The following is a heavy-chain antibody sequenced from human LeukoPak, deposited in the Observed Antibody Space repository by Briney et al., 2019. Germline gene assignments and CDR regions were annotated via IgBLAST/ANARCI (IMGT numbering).Heavy chain of an antibody. D-gene: IGHD4-17*01. V-gene: IGHV4-30-4*01. CDR2: SYYSGST. Sequence: SETLSLTCTVSGGSISSGDYYWSWIRKSPGKGLEWIGYSYYSGSTYYNPSLKSRATISVDTSKNQFSLKLSSVTAADTAVYYCARHDYGDYGAFDIWGQGTMVTVSS. CDR3: ARHDYGDYGAFDI. J-gene: IGHJ3*02. CDR1: GGSISSGDYY.